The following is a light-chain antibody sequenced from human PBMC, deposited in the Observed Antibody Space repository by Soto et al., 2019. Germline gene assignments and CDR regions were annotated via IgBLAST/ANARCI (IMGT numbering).Light chain of an antibody. Sequence: DIQMTQSPSSVSASVGDSVTITCRASQDISNWLAWYQQKPGKAPNLLIYAASSLQSGVPSRFSGSGSGTDFTLTINSLPPEDIATYYCQQTNSFPRTFGQGTKVEVK. CDR3: QQTNSFPRT. CDR1: QDISNW. V-gene: IGKV1-12*01. J-gene: IGKJ1*01. CDR2: AAS.